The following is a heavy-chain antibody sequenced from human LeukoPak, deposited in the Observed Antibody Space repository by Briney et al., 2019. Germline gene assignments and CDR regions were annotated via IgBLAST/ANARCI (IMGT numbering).Heavy chain of an antibody. CDR3: ARLGLHGSGTYYFFDY. Sequence: GASVKVSCKASGQSLTGCFIHWVRQAPGQGLEWVGRIDPNTGDTIYAQNFQGRVTVTSATSISTAYMELSRLTSDDTAVYFCARLGLHGSGTYYFFDYWGQGTLVTVSS. J-gene: IGHJ4*02. CDR1: GQSLTGCF. V-gene: IGHV1-2*06. D-gene: IGHD3-10*01. CDR2: IDPNTGDT.